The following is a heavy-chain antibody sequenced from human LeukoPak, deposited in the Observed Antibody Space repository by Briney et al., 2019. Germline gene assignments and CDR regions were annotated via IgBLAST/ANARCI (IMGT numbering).Heavy chain of an antibody. J-gene: IGHJ4*02. CDR1: GFTFSSYG. CDR3: AKDEDGYSYGDY. D-gene: IGHD5-18*01. CDR2: ISYDGSNK. Sequence: GGSLRLSCAASGFTFSSYGMHWVRQPPGKGLEWVAVISYDGSNKYYADSVKGRFTISRDNSKNTLYLQMNSLRAEDTAVYYCAKDEDGYSYGDYWGQGTLVTVSS. V-gene: IGHV3-30*18.